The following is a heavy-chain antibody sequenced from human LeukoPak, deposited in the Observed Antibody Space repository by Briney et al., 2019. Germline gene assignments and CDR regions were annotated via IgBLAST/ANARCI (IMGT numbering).Heavy chain of an antibody. CDR1: GGSISSGGYS. J-gene: IGHJ3*02. CDR2: IYHSGST. D-gene: IGHD4-17*01. Sequence: PSETLSLTCAVSGGSISSGGYSWSWIRQPPGKGLEWIGYIYHSGSTYYNPSLKSRVTISVDRSKNQFSLKLSSVTAADTAVYYCAREVRRAYGDSNRRVQRGAFDIRGQGTMVTVSS. CDR3: AREVRRAYGDSNRRVQRGAFDI. V-gene: IGHV4-30-2*01.